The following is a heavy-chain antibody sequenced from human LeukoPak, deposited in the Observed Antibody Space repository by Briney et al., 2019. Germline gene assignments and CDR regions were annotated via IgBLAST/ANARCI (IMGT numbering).Heavy chain of an antibody. J-gene: IGHJ4*02. CDR3: AKDRIAVAGTGGDY. D-gene: IGHD6-19*01. V-gene: IGHV3-48*01. CDR1: GFTFSSYS. CDR2: ISSSSSTI. Sequence: GGSLRLSCAASGFTFSSYSMNWVRQAPGKGLEWVSYISSSSSTIYYAASVKGRFTISRDNSKNTLYLQMNSLRAEDTAVYYCAKDRIAVAGTGGDYWGQGTLVTVSS.